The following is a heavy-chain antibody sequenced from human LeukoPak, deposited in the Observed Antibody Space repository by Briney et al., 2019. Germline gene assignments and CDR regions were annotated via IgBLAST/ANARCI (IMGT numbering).Heavy chain of an antibody. CDR3: ARVVAVADFYYYYMDV. Sequence: GGSLRLSCAASGFTFSSYEMNWVRQAPGKGLEWVSYISGSGSTIYYADSVKGRFTISRDNAKNSLYLQMNSLRAEDTAVYYCARVVAVADFYYYYMDVWGKGTTVTVSS. CDR2: ISGSGSTI. J-gene: IGHJ6*03. D-gene: IGHD6-19*01. CDR1: GFTFSSYE. V-gene: IGHV3-48*03.